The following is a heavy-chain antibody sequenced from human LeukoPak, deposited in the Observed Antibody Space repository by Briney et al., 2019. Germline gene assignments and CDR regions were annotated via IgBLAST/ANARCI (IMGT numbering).Heavy chain of an antibody. J-gene: IGHJ6*02. Sequence: SVKVSCKASGGTFSSYAISWVRQAPGQGLEWMGRTIPIFGIANYAQKFQGRVTITADKSTSTAYMELSSLRSEDTAVYYCARDGKQQLVLSYYGMDVWGQGTTVTVSS. V-gene: IGHV1-69*04. D-gene: IGHD6-13*01. CDR2: TIPIFGIA. CDR3: ARDGKQQLVLSYYGMDV. CDR1: GGTFSSYA.